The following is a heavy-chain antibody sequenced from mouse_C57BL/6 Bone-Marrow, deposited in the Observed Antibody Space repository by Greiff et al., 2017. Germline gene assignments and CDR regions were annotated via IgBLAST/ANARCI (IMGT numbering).Heavy chain of an antibody. CDR3: ARGGYFDY. Sequence: QVQLKQPGAELVRPGSSVKLSCKASGYTFTSYWMHWVKQRPIQGLEWIGNIDPSDSETHYNQKFKDKATLTVDNSSSTAYMQLSSLTSEDSAVYYCARGGYFDYWGQGTTLTVSS. CDR2: IDPSDSET. D-gene: IGHD1-1*02. J-gene: IGHJ2*01. CDR1: GYTFTSYW. V-gene: IGHV1-52*01.